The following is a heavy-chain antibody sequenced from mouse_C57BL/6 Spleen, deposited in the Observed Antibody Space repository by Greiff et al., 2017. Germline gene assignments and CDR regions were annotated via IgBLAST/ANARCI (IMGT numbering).Heavy chain of an antibody. D-gene: IGHD2-4*01. CDR1: GFTFSSYA. CDR2: ISDGGSYT. J-gene: IGHJ2*01. Sequence: EVQVVESGGGLVKPGGSLKLSCAASGFTFSSYAMSWVRQTPEKRLEWVATISDGGSYTYYPDNVKGRFTISRDNAKNNLYLQMSHLKSEDTAMYYCARDHYDFPFDYWGQGTTLTVSS. V-gene: IGHV5-4*01. CDR3: ARDHYDFPFDY.